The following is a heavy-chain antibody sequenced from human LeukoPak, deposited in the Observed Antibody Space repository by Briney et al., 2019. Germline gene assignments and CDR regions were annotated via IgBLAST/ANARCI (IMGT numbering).Heavy chain of an antibody. CDR1: GGSFSSYY. V-gene: IGHV4-34*01. J-gene: IGHJ5*02. D-gene: IGHD6-13*01. CDR3: ARVKGYSSSRGNNWFDP. CDR2: INHSGST. Sequence: SETLSLTCAVYGGSFSSYYWSWIRQPPGKGLEWIGEINHSGSTNYNPSLKSRVTISVDTSKNQFSLKLSSVTAADTAVYYCARVKGYSSSRGNNWFDPWGQGTLVTVSS.